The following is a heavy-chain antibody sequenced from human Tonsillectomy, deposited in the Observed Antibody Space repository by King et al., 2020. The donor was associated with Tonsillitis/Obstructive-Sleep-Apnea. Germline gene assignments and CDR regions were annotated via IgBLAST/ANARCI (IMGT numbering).Heavy chain of an antibody. CDR1: GFTFSSYD. CDR3: ARGTTIFDY. D-gene: IGHD4-11*01. J-gene: IGHJ4*02. Sequence: VQLVESGGGLVQPGGSLRLSCAASGFTFSSYDMNWVRQTPGKGLEWISYIGIRSSTIYSADSVKGRFTISRDNAKNSLYLQMNGLRDEDTAVYYCARGTTIFDYWGQGTLVTVSS. CDR2: IGIRSSTI. V-gene: IGHV3-48*02.